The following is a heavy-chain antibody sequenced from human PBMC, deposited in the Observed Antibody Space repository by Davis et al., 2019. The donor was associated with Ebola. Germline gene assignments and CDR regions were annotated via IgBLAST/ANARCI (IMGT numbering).Heavy chain of an antibody. CDR3: ARDRLWSGYYSDAFDI. CDR1: GFTFSSYS. CDR2: ISSSSSYI. D-gene: IGHD3-3*01. V-gene: IGHV3-21*01. J-gene: IGHJ3*02. Sequence: PGGSLRLSCAASGFTFSSYSMNWVRQAPGKGLEWVPSISSSSSYIYYADSVKGRFTISRDNAKNSLYLQMNSLRAEDTAVYYCARDRLWSGYYSDAFDIWGQGTMVTVSS.